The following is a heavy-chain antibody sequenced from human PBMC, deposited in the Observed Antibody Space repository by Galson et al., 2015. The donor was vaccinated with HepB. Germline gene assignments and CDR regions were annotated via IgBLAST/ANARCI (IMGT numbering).Heavy chain of an antibody. V-gene: IGHV3-23*01. J-gene: IGHJ4*02. CDR3: AKAPGYCSNPSCPYYFDS. D-gene: IGHD2-2*03. CDR1: GFIFNNYV. CDR2: ISGSGDTT. Sequence: SLRLSCAVSGFIFNNYVMTWVRQAPGKGLEWVSGISGSGDTTYYADSVKGRFTISRDNSQNTLFLRMHSLRAEDTALYYCAKAPGYCSNPSCPYYFDSWGQGTLVTVSS.